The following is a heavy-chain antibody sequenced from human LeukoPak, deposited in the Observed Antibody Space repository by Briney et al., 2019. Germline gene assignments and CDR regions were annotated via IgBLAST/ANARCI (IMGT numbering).Heavy chain of an antibody. Sequence: PGGSLRLSCAASGFTFSSYSMNWVRQAPGKGLEWVSSISSSSSYIYYADSVKGRFTISRDNAKNSLYLQMNSLRAEDTAVYYCARAGPFNWGSECDYWGQGTLVTVSS. V-gene: IGHV3-21*01. D-gene: IGHD7-27*01. CDR2: ISSSSSYI. CDR3: ARAGPFNWGSECDY. CDR1: GFTFSSYS. J-gene: IGHJ4*02.